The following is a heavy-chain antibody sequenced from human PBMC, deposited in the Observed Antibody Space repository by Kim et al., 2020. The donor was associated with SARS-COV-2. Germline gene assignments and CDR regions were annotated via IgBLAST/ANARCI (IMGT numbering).Heavy chain of an antibody. Sequence: SVKVSCKASGFTFTSSAMQWVRQARGQRLEWIGWIVVGSGNTNYAQKFQERVTITRDMSTSTAYMELSSLRSEDTAVYYCAAGGLYDFWSGDNYYYYGMDVWGQGTTVTVSS. CDR2: IVVGSGNT. D-gene: IGHD3-3*01. V-gene: IGHV1-58*02. CDR3: AAGGLYDFWSGDNYYYYGMDV. CDR1: GFTFTSSA. J-gene: IGHJ6*02.